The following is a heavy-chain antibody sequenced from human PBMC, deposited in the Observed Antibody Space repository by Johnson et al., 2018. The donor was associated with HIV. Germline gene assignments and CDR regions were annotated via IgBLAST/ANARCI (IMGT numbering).Heavy chain of an antibody. CDR2: ISSAGTTT. V-gene: IGHV3-30*04. CDR3: ASGVTPRAPLRI. J-gene: IGHJ3*02. D-gene: IGHD2-21*02. Sequence: QVQLVESGGGVVQPGRSLRLSCAASGSTFSSNAIHWVRQAPGKGLEWVAVISSAGTTTYYNDSVQGRFTISRDNTKNTVSLQMIILRPKDTGVYYCASGVTPRAPLRIWGQGTMVTVSS. CDR1: GSTFSSNA.